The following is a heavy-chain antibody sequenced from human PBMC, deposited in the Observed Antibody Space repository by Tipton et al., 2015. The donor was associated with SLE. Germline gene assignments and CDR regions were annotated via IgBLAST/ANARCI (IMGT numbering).Heavy chain of an antibody. D-gene: IGHD6-19*01. Sequence: GSLRLSCAASKFTFSSYSMNWVRQAPGKGLEWVSYISSSSSTIYYADSVKGRFTMSRDNAKNSLYLQMNSLRAEDTAVYYCARAPTRYSSDWYRPRVYFDYWGQGSLVTVSS. CDR1: KFTFSSYS. V-gene: IGHV3-48*01. J-gene: IGHJ4*02. CDR3: ARAPTRYSSDWYRPRVYFDY. CDR2: ISSSSSTI.